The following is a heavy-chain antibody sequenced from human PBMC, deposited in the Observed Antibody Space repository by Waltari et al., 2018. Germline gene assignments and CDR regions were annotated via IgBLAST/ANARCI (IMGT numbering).Heavy chain of an antibody. CDR2: VHGSGKT. Sequence: QLQLQESGPGLVKPSGTLSLSCAVSGDSVTSTYWWSWVRQSPQRGLEWIGQVHGSGKTNYNPSFASRVTTSLDASNNRFSLRVTSATAADTAVYYCARDRGRGLYLDTWGPGTLVTVSS. V-gene: IGHV4-4*02. CDR1: GDSVTSTYW. J-gene: IGHJ5*02. D-gene: IGHD2-15*01. CDR3: ARDRGRGLYLDT.